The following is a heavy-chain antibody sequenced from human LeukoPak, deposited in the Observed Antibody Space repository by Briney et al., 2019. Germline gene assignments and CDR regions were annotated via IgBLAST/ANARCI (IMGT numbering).Heavy chain of an antibody. D-gene: IGHD3-22*01. J-gene: IGHJ4*02. V-gene: IGHV3-23*01. CDR2: ISGSDGST. CDR3: ARRGVVIRVILVGFHKEAFYFDS. Sequence: GGSLRLSCAASGFSFSDYAMNWVRQAPGRGLEWVSLISGSDGSTYYADSVKGRFTISRDNSMNTLYLEMNSLRAEDTAVYFCARRGVVIRVILVGFHKEAFYFDSWGQGALVTVSS. CDR1: GFSFSDYA.